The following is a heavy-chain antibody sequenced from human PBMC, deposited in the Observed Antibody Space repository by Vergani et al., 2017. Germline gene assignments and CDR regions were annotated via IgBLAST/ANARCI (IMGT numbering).Heavy chain of an antibody. D-gene: IGHD6-6*01. CDR2: IYTSGST. V-gene: IGHV4-61*02. Sequence: QVQLQESGPGLVKPSQTLSLTCTVSGGSISSGSYYWSWIRQPAGKGLEWIGRIYTSGSTNYNPSLKSRVTMSVATSKNQFSLKLSSVTAADTAEYYCARDKSIAARPGWFDPWGQGTLVTVSS. CDR3: ARDKSIAARPGWFDP. J-gene: IGHJ5*02. CDR1: GGSISSGSYY.